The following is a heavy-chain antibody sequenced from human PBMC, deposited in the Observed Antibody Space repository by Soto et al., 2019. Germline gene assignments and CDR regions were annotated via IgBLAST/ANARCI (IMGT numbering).Heavy chain of an antibody. J-gene: IGHJ4*02. Sequence: SETLSLTCTVSGGSVTSDEDYWTWIRQSPGKGLEWIGYISNSGSTGYNPSLKTRLSMSVDRSKNQFTLRLTSVTAADTAVYFCATESGSTYGYFDHWGQGTQVTAPQ. V-gene: IGHV4-30-4*01. CDR2: ISNSGST. D-gene: IGHD5-18*01. CDR3: ATESGSTYGYFDH. CDR1: GGSVTSDEDY.